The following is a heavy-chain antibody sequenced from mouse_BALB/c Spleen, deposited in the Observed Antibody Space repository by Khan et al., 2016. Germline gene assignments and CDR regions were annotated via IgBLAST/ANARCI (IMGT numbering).Heavy chain of an antibody. CDR3: ARVWGDC. V-gene: IGHV2-6-7*01. CDR2: IWGDGST. Sequence: QVQLKESGPGLVAPSQSLSITCTVSGFSLTGYGVNWVRQSPGKGLEWLGMIWGDGSTDYNSDLKSRLSISKDNYKRQGFLKMNSLQTEDTARYYCARVWGDCWGQGTSVAVSS. J-gene: IGHJ4*01. D-gene: IGHD1-1*02. CDR1: GFSLTGYG.